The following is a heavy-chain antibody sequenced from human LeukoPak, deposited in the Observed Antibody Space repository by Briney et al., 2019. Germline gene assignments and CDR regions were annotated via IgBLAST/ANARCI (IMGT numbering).Heavy chain of an antibody. J-gene: IGHJ5*02. V-gene: IGHV4-4*08. CDR2: MCPSGRT. Sequence: SGTLSLICTVSNDSISSYCCSWVRQPPGKGLEWIGFMCPSGRTDYNPSLKSRVTMSIDTSKNQLSMELRFLTAADTAVYYCATSYDGKTAPYDLWGHGTPVTVSS. CDR1: NDSISSYC. D-gene: IGHD4-23*01. CDR3: ATSYDGKTAPYDL.